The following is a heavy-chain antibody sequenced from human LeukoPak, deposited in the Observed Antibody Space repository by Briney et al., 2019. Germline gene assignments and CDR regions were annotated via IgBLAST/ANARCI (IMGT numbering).Heavy chain of an antibody. CDR2: ISGSGGST. V-gene: IGHV3-23*01. D-gene: IGHD5-18*01. J-gene: IGHJ4*02. CDR1: GFTFSSYA. CDR3: ARAVGYSYGYPDY. Sequence: GGSLRLSCAASGFTFSSYAMSWVRQAPGKGLEWVSAISGSGGSTYYADSVKGRFTISRDNSKNTLYLQMNSLRAEDTAVYYCARAVGYSYGYPDYWGQGTLVTVSS.